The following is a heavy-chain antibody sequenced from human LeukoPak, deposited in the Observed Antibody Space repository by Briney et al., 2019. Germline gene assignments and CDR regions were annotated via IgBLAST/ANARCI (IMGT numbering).Heavy chain of an antibody. CDR2: IKEDGGER. Sequence: GGSLRLSCAVSGFTFSSYWMNWVRQAPGKGLEWVASIKEDGGERSYVDSVKGRFTISRDNAKNSLYLQMSSLRAEDTAVYYCARDGTAAGLYFDLWGQGTLITVSS. CDR3: ARDGTAAGLYFDL. V-gene: IGHV3-7*01. J-gene: IGHJ4*01. D-gene: IGHD6-13*01. CDR1: GFTFSSYW.